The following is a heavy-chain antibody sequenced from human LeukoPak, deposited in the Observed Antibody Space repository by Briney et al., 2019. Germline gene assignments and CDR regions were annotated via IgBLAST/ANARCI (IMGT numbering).Heavy chain of an antibody. CDR2: GYYSGST. D-gene: IGHD6-13*01. J-gene: IGHJ3*02. CDR1: GYTTSSSY. V-gene: IGHV4-59*08. CDR3: ARPIYTISWYAFDI. Sequence: SETLSLTCTVSGYTTSSSYMSWVRQSPGKGLEWIGYGYYSGSTNYTPSLKSRVTISVDMSKNQFSLTLNSVTAADTAVYYCARPIYTISWYAFDIWGQGTTVTVSS.